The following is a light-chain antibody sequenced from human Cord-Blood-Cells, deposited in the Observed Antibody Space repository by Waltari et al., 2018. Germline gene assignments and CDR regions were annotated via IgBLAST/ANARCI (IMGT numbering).Light chain of an antibody. J-gene: IGKJ3*01. CDR1: QSVSSY. CDR3: QQRSNWPPFT. Sequence: EIVLTQSPATLSLSPGERATLSCRASQSVSSYLAWYQQKPGQAPRLLNYDASNRATGIPARFSGRGSGTDFTLTISSLEPEDFAVYYCQQRSNWPPFTFGPGTKVYIK. CDR2: DAS. V-gene: IGKV3-11*01.